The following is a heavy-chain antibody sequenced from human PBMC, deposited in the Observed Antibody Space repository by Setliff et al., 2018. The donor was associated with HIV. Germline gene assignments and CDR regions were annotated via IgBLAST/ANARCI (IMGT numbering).Heavy chain of an antibody. CDR2: IYWDDDK. CDR3: AHTFLTGYYNAFYY. J-gene: IGHJ4*01. CDR1: GFSLRSSGVG. Sequence: TTLVNPTKTLTLTCAFSGFSLRSSGVGVGWNRQPPGKALEWLALIYWDDDKRYSQSLKSRLTITKDTSKNNVVLTMTNMDPVDTATYYCAHTFLTGYYNAFYYWCHGVLVTVSS. V-gene: IGHV2-5*02. D-gene: IGHD3-9*01.